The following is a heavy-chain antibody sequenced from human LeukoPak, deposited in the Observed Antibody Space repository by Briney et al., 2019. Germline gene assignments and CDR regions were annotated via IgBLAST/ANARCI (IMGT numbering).Heavy chain of an antibody. Sequence: SETLSLTYAVYGGSFSGYYWSWIRQPPGKGLEWIGEINHSGSTNYNPSLKSRVTISVDTSKNQFSLKLSSVTAADTAVYYCARGRLGAVAGRAWGQGTLVTVSS. CDR2: INHSGST. J-gene: IGHJ5*02. V-gene: IGHV4-34*01. D-gene: IGHD6-19*01. CDR1: GGSFSGYY. CDR3: ARGRLGAVAGRA.